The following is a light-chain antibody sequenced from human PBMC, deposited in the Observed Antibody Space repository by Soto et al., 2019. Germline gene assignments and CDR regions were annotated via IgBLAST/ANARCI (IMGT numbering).Light chain of an antibody. V-gene: IGLV2-8*01. Sequence: QSALTQPPSASGSPGQSVTISCTGTSSDVGAYNYVSWYQQHAAKPPKLVIYEATKRPSGVPDRFSGSKSANTAALTVSGLQAEDEADYYCSSFASSNTWGFGGGTQRTVL. CDR1: SSDVGAYNY. CDR2: EAT. J-gene: IGLJ3*02. CDR3: SSFASSNTWG.